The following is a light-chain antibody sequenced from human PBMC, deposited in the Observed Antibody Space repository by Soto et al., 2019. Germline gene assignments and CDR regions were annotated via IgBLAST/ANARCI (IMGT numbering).Light chain of an antibody. J-gene: IGLJ1*01. V-gene: IGLV2-14*01. CDR1: SSDVGGYNY. Sequence: QSVLTRPASVSGSPGQSITISCTGTSSDVGGYNYVSWYQQHPGKAPKLMIYDVSNRPSGVSNRFSGSKSGNTASLTISGLQAEDEADYYCSSYTSSSRGVFGTGTKLTVL. CDR2: DVS. CDR3: SSYTSSSRGV.